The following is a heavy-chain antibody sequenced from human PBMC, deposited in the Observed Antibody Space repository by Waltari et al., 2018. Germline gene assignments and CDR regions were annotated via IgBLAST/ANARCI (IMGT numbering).Heavy chain of an antibody. CDR1: GGSISSYY. Sequence: QVQLQESGPGLVKPSESLSLTCTVSGGSISSYYWSWIRQPAGKGLEWIGRIYTRGSTNYNPSLKSRVTMSVDTSKNQFSLKLSSVTAADTAVYYCARVGYSSSPAGDAFDIWGQGTMVTVSS. J-gene: IGHJ3*02. V-gene: IGHV4-4*07. CDR2: IYTRGST. CDR3: ARVGYSSSPAGDAFDI. D-gene: IGHD6-6*01.